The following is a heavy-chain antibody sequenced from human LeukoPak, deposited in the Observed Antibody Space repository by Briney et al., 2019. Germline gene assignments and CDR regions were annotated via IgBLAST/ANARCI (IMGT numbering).Heavy chain of an antibody. V-gene: IGHV4-59*01. CDR2: IYYSGST. D-gene: IGHD1-26*01. CDR3: ARGPSGSYYLSGAFDI. CDR1: GGSISTYY. J-gene: IGHJ3*02. Sequence: KPSETLSLTCTVSGGSISTYYWSWIRQPPGKGLEWIGYIYYSGSTNYNPSLKSRVTISVDTSKNQFSLKLSSVTAADTAVYYCARGPSGSYYLSGAFDIWGQGTMVTVSS.